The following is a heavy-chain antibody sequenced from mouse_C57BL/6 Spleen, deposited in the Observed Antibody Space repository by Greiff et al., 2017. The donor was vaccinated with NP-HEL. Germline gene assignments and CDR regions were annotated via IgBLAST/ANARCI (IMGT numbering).Heavy chain of an antibody. CDR1: GYTFTDYY. D-gene: IGHD4-1*01. J-gene: IGHJ2*01. CDR2: IYPGSGNT. V-gene: IGHV1-76*01. Sequence: VQLQQSGAELVRPGASVKLSCKASGYTFTDYYINWVKQRPGQGLEWIARIYPGSGNTYYNEKFKGKATLTAEKSSSTAYMQLSSLTSEDSAVYFCARGLGHYFDYWGQGTTLTVSS. CDR3: ARGLGHYFDY.